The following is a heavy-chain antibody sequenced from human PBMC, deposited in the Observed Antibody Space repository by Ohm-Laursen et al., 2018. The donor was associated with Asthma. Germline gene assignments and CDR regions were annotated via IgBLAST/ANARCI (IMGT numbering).Heavy chain of an antibody. Sequence: GTLSLTCTVSGGSISSSSYYWGWIRQPPGKGLEWIGEINHSGSTNYDPSLKSRVTISVDTSKNQFSLKLSSVTAADTAVYYCASRCSSTSCYVDYYGMDVWGQGTTVTVSS. J-gene: IGHJ6*02. CDR1: GGSISSSSYY. D-gene: IGHD2-2*01. V-gene: IGHV4-39*07. CDR2: INHSGST. CDR3: ASRCSSTSCYVDYYGMDV.